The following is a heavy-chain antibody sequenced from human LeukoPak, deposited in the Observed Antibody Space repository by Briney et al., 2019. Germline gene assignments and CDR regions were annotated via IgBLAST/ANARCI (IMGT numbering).Heavy chain of an antibody. CDR2: IRSKANSYAT. CDR1: GFTFSGSA. Sequence: GRSLRLSCAASGFTFSGSAMHWVRQASGKGLEWVGRIRSKANSYATAYAASVKGRFTISRDDPKNTAYLQMNSLKTEDTAVYYCTSTLWFGELPPFDYWGQGTLVTVSS. CDR3: TSTLWFGELPPFDY. V-gene: IGHV3-73*01. D-gene: IGHD3-10*01. J-gene: IGHJ4*02.